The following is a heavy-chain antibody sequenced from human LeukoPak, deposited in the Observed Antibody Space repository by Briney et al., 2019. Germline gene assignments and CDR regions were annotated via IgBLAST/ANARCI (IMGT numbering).Heavy chain of an antibody. CDR3: ARDYCSSTSCYPDY. CDR2: INSDGSTT. J-gene: IGHJ4*02. D-gene: IGHD2-2*01. Sequence: GGSLRLSCAASGFTFSSYNMHWVRQAPGKGLVWVSRINSDGSTTTYADSVKGRFTISRDNAKNTLYLQMNSLRAEDTAVYYCARDYCSSTSCYPDYWGQGTLVTVSS. CDR1: GFTFSSYN. V-gene: IGHV3-74*01.